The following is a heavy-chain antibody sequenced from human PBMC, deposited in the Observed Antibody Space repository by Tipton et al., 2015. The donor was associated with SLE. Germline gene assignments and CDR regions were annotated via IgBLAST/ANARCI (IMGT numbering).Heavy chain of an antibody. J-gene: IGHJ4*02. V-gene: IGHV4-38-2*02. D-gene: IGHD6-19*01. Sequence: TLSLSCTVSGYSISSDYYWGWIRQPPGKGLEWIGSIYHSGSTNYNPSLKSRVTISVDTSKNQFSLKLSSVTAADTAVYYCARGIAVAGPFDYWGQGTLVTVSS. CDR3: ARGIAVAGPFDY. CDR2: IYHSGST. CDR1: GYSISSDYY.